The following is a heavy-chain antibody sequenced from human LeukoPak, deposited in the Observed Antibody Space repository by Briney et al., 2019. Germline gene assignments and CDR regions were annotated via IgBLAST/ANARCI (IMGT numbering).Heavy chain of an antibody. CDR1: GGSISTNY. Sequence: SETLSLTCTVSGGSISTNYWSWIRQPAGKGLEWIGRIFTSGSTNYNPSLKSRVTMSIDTSKDQFSLRLSSVTAADTAVYYCARKDTSGWYFDLWGRGTLVTVSS. CDR3: ARKDTSGWYFDL. J-gene: IGHJ2*01. D-gene: IGHD3-22*01. V-gene: IGHV4-4*07. CDR2: IFTSGST.